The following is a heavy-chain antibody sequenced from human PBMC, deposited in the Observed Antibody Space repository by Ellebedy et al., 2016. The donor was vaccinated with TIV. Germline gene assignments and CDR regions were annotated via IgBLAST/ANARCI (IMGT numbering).Heavy chain of an antibody. V-gene: IGHV3-33*01. CDR2: IWYDGSNK. CDR3: ARGPYDFWSGYPWGGMDV. D-gene: IGHD3-3*01. Sequence: GESLKISCVASGFTFSSYGMHWVRQAPGKGLEWVAVIWYDGSNKYYADSVKGRFTISRDNSKNTLYLQMNSLGAEDTAVYYCARGPYDFWSGYPWGGMDVWGQGTTVTVSS. CDR1: GFTFSSYG. J-gene: IGHJ6*02.